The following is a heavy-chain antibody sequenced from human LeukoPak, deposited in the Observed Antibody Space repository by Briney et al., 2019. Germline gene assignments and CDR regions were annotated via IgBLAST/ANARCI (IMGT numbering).Heavy chain of an antibody. CDR2: FDPEDGET. Sequence: ASVKVSCKVSGYTLTELSMHWVRQAPGKGLEWMGGFDPEDGETIYVQKFQGRVTMTEDTSTDTAYMELSSLRSEDTAVYYCATVDVSEKMATTLGFDYWGQGTLVTVSS. CDR3: ATVDVSEKMATTLGFDY. J-gene: IGHJ4*02. CDR1: GYTLTELS. D-gene: IGHD5-24*01. V-gene: IGHV1-24*01.